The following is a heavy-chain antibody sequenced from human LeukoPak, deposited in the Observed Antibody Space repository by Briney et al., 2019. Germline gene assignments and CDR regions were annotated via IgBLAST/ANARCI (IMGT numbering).Heavy chain of an antibody. D-gene: IGHD1-20*01. CDR2: IIPIFGTA. CDR3: ARAKDNWNDAPDY. J-gene: IGHJ4*02. CDR1: GGTFSSYA. Sequence: SVKVSCKASGGTFSSYAISWVRQAPGQGLEWMGGIIPIFGTANYAQKFQGRVTITADESTSTAYMELSSLRSDDTAVYYCARAKDNWNDAPDYWGQGTLVTVSS. V-gene: IGHV1-69*01.